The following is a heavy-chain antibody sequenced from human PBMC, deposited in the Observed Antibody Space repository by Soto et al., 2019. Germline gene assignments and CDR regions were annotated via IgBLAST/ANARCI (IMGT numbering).Heavy chain of an antibody. D-gene: IGHD3-22*01. CDR1: GGSISSFY. CDR3: ARDSSGYYYLFDY. J-gene: IGHJ4*02. V-gene: IGHV4-4*07. Sequence: PSETLSLTCTVSGGSISSFYWSWIRQPAGKELEWIGRIYTSGSTNYNPSLKSRVTMSIDTSKNQFSLKLTSVTAADTAVYYCARDSSGYYYLFDYWGKGTLVTVSS. CDR2: IYTSGST.